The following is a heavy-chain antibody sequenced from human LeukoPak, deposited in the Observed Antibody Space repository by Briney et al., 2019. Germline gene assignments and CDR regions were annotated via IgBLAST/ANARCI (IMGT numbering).Heavy chain of an antibody. CDR1: GYTFTGYY. D-gene: IGHD4-17*01. V-gene: IGHV1-2*02. J-gene: IGHJ6*03. CDR2: INPNSGGT. Sequence: ASVKVSCKASGYTFTGYYMHWVRQAPGQGLEWMGWINPNSGGTNYAQKFQGRVTMTRDTSISTAYMELSSLRSEDTAVYYCARGYGDREYYYYMDVWGKGTTVTVSS. CDR3: ARGYGDREYYYYMDV.